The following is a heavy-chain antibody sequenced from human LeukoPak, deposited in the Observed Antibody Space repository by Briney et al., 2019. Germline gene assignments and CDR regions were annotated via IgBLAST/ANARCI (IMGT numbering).Heavy chain of an antibody. D-gene: IGHD3-22*01. CDR2: ISDSGGRT. V-gene: IGHV3-23*01. Sequence: GGSLRLSCAVSGITLSNYGMSWVRQAPGKGLEWVAGISDSGGRTNYADSVKGRFTISRDNPKNTLYLQMNSLRAEDTAVYFCAKRGVVIRVILVGFHKEAYFFDSWGQGALVTVSS. CDR3: AKRGVVIRVILVGFHKEAYFFDS. CDR1: GITLSNYG. J-gene: IGHJ4*02.